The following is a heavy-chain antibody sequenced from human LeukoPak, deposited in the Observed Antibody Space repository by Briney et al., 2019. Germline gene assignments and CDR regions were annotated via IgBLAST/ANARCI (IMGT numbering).Heavy chain of an antibody. V-gene: IGHV6-1*01. CDR3: ARDRKSGIAVAGTSALLDY. Sequence: KCSQTLSLTCAISGDSVSSNSAAWNWIRQSPSRGLEWLGRTYYRSKWYNDYAVSVKSRITINPDTSKNQFSLQLNSVTPEDTAVYYCARDRKSGIAVAGTSALLDYWGQGTLVTVSS. CDR1: GDSVSSNSAA. J-gene: IGHJ4*02. CDR2: TYYRSKWYN. D-gene: IGHD6-19*01.